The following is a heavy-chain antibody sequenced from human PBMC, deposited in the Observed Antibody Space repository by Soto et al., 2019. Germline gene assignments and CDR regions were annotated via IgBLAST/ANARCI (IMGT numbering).Heavy chain of an antibody. CDR3: ATREQSRARGGVGPDFEC. D-gene: IGHD2-8*02. Sequence: GAAWQASSKAPGYPLSYNYLHWGIHAPGQGLAWMGWINPNSGATESSQKFQGRVTLTRDTSINSAYMELTRLTSDDTAVYYCATREQSRARGGVGPDFECCG. CDR2: INPNSGAT. CDR1: GYPLSYNY. J-gene: IGHJ4*01. V-gene: IGHV1-2*02.